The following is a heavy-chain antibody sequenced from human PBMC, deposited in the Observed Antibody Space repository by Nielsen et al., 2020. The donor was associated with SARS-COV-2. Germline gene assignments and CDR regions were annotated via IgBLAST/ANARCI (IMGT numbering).Heavy chain of an antibody. D-gene: IGHD2-2*02. CDR3: ATLGYCSSTSCYRGGNYYYYYGMDV. J-gene: IGHJ6*02. V-gene: IGHV3-33*01. CDR2: IWYDGSNK. Sequence: VRQAPGKGLEWVAVIWYDGSNKYYADSVKGRFTISRDNSKNTLYLQMNSLRAEDTAVYYCATLGYCSSTSCYRGGNYYYYYGMDVWGQGTTVTVSS.